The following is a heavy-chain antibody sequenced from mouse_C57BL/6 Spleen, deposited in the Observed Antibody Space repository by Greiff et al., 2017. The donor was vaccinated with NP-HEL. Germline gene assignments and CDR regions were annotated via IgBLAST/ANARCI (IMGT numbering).Heavy chain of an antibody. CDR3: KPYYYAMDD. CDR1: GFTFSNYW. Sequence: EVKVEESGGGLVQPGGSMKLSCVASGFTFSNYWMNWVRQSPEKGLEWVAQIRLKSDNYATHYAESVKGRFTISRDDSKSSVYLQMNNLRAEDTGIYYCKPYYYAMDDWGQGTSVTVSS. CDR2: IRLKSDNYAT. V-gene: IGHV6-3*01. J-gene: IGHJ4*01.